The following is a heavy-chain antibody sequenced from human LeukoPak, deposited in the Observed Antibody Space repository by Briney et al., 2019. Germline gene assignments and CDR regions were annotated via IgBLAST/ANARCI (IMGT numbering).Heavy chain of an antibody. D-gene: IGHD2-2*01. J-gene: IGHJ6*02. CDR2: IYYSGST. CDR3: ARVPTYCSSTSCYPDGMDV. Sequence: SETLSLTCTVSGGSISSGDYYWSWIRQPPGKGLGWIGHIYYSGSTYYNPSLKSRVTISVDTSKNQFSLKLSSVTAADTAVYYCARVPTYCSSTSCYPDGMDVWGQGTTVTVSS. V-gene: IGHV4-30-4*01. CDR1: GGSISSGDYY.